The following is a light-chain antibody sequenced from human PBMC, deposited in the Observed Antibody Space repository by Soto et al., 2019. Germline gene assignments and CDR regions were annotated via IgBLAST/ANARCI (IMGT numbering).Light chain of an antibody. CDR2: LGF. CDR3: MQSLQTPYT. CDR1: QRLRHSNGNNF. Sequence: EIVMTQSPPSLTVTPGEPASISCRSSQRLRHSNGNNFLDWYLQKPGQSPQLMIYLGFNRDCGVPDRVSGSGACTDFTLKISRVEAEDVGVYYCMQSLQTPYTFGQGTKVEIK. J-gene: IGKJ2*01. V-gene: IGKV2-28*01.